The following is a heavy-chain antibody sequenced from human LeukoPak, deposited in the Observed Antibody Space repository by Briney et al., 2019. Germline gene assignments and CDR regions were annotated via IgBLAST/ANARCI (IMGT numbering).Heavy chain of an antibody. V-gene: IGHV3-23*01. CDR3: AKGPYDSSTPSPYYFDY. CDR2: ISGSGGST. J-gene: IGHJ4*02. CDR1: GFTFSNAW. D-gene: IGHD3-22*01. Sequence: GGSLRLSCAASGFTFSNAWMSWVRQAPGKGLEWVSAISGSGGSTYYADSVKGRFTISRDNSKNTLYLQMNSLRAEDTAVYYCAKGPYDSSTPSPYYFDYWGQGTLVTVSS.